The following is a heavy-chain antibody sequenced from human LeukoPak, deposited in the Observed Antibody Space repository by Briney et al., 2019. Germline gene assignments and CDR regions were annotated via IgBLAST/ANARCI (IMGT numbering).Heavy chain of an antibody. CDR1: GYTFTGYY. CDR2: IKPNSGGT. Sequence: ASVKVSCKASGYTFTGYYMHWVRQAPGQGLEWMGWIKPNSGGTNYAQKFQGRVTMTRDTSISTAYMELSRLRSDDTAVYYCAGGIAAAGTLGDDAFDIWGQGTMVTVSS. D-gene: IGHD6-13*01. CDR3: AGGIAAAGTLGDDAFDI. J-gene: IGHJ3*02. V-gene: IGHV1-2*02.